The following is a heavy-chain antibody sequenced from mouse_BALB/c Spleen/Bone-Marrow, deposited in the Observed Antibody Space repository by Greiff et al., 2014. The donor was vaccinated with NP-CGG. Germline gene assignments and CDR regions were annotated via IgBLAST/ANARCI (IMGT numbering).Heavy chain of an antibody. J-gene: IGHJ2*01. CDR1: GFNIKDTF. CDR2: IDTANGNT. Sequence: EVQLQESGAELVRPGASVKLSCTGSGFNIKDTFMHWVKQRHEKGLEWIGRIDTANGNTKYDQKFKGKATITADTSSSTAYLQLTRRTSEDTAVYYCTRGEDYWGQGTTLAVSS. CDR3: TRGEDY. V-gene: IGHV14-3*02.